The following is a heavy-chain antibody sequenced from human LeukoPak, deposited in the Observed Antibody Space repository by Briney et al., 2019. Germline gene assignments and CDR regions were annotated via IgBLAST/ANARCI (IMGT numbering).Heavy chain of an antibody. D-gene: IGHD3-3*01. CDR2: IVVGSGNT. V-gene: IGHV1-58*01. CDR1: GFTFTSSA. J-gene: IGHJ3*02. CDR3: AAWGVSYDFWSGYYELDDAFDI. Sequence: GASVKVSCKASGFTFTSSAVQWVRQARGQRLEWIGWIVVGSGNTNYAQKFQERVTITRDMSTSTAYMELSSLRSEDTAVYYCAAWGVSYDFWSGYYELDDAFDIWGQGTMVTVSS.